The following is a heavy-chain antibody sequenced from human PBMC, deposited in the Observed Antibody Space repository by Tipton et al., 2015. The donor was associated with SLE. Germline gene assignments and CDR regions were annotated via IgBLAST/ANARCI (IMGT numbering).Heavy chain of an antibody. D-gene: IGHD3-16*02. Sequence: VQLVQSGGGLVQPGRSLRLSCAASGFTFDGHAMHWVRQAPGKGLEWIAGLTWDSADSVKGRFTISRDNAKNSLYLQMNSLRSEDTALYYCARGGFYPGSGNQYYFDYWGQGTLVTVSS. J-gene: IGHJ4*02. CDR2: LTWD. CDR1: GFTFDGHA. V-gene: IGHV3-9*01. CDR3: ARGGFYPGSGNQYYFDY.